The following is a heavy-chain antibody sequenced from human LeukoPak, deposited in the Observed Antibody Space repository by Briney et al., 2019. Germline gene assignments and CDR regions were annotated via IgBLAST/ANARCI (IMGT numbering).Heavy chain of an antibody. V-gene: IGHV3-30*04. Sequence: GGSLRLSCAASGFTFSSYAMHWVRQAPGKGLEWVAVISYDGSNKYYADSVKGRFTISRDNSKNTLYLQMNSLRVEDTAVYYCARFAGSAIRDYWGQGTLVTVSS. D-gene: IGHD2-2*01. J-gene: IGHJ4*02. CDR1: GFTFSSYA. CDR3: ARFAGSAIRDY. CDR2: ISYDGSNK.